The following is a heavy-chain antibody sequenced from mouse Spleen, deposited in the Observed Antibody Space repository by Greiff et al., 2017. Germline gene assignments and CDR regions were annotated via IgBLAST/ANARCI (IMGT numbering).Heavy chain of an antibody. CDR1: GFTFSDYY. CDR3: ARGGLGCFDY. CDR2: INYDGSST. V-gene: IGHV5-16*01. Sequence: EVKLMESEGGLVQPGSSMKLSCTASGFTFSDYYMAWVRQVPEKGLEWVANINYDGSSTYYLDSLKSRFIISRDNAKNILYLQMSSLKSEDTATYYCARGGLGCFDYWGQGTTLTVSS. D-gene: IGHD3-3*01. J-gene: IGHJ2*01.